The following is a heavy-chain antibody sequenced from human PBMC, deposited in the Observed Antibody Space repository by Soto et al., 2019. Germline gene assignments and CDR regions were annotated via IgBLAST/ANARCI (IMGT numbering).Heavy chain of an antibody. CDR1: GGTFSSYT. V-gene: IGHV1-69*02. CDR3: ASQGNRWFDP. D-gene: IGHD4-4*01. J-gene: IGHJ5*02. CDR2: ISTILGIA. Sequence: QVQLVQSGAEVKKPGSSVKVSCKASGGTFSSYTSSWVRPAPGQGLEWMGRISTILGIANYAQKFQGRVTITADKSPNTAYMELSSLRSEDTAVYYGASQGNRWFDPWGQGTLVTVSS.